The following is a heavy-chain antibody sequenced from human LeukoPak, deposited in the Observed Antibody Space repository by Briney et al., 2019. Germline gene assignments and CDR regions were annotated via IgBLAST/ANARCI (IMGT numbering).Heavy chain of an antibody. Sequence: SETLSLTCAGYGGSFSGYYCSWIRQPPGKGLEWIGQINHRGSTNDNTSLESRITKSVDTSKNQFFLKLSSVTAAYTAVYYCARVRRGGVYYDSSGYPGHAFDIWGQGTMVTVSS. J-gene: IGHJ3*02. CDR3: ARVRRGGVYYDSSGYPGHAFDI. V-gene: IGHV4-34*01. CDR2: INHRGST. CDR1: GGSFSGYY. D-gene: IGHD3-22*01.